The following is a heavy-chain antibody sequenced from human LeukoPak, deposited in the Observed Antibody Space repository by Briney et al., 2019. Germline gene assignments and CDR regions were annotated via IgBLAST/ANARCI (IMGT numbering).Heavy chain of an antibody. J-gene: IGHJ4*02. CDR2: ITGSAITT. Sequence: GGSLRLSYTTSGFTFSNYAMSWVRQASGKGLEWVSSITGSAITTYYAGSVKGRFAISRDNSKNTLYLQMTSLRAEDTAVYYCAKDQRFGDLDDYRGQGTLVTVSS. D-gene: IGHD3-10*01. CDR3: AKDQRFGDLDDY. CDR1: GFTFSNYA. V-gene: IGHV3-23*01.